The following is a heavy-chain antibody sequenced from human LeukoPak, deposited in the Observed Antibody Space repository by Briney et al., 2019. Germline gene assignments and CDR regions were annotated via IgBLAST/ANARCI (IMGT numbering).Heavy chain of an antibody. Sequence: PGGSLRLSCAASGLTFSDYYMSWIRQAPGEGLEWVLYISSSGSTIYYADSVKGRFTISRDNAKNSLYLQMNSLRAEETAVYYCGISAGTEGYGMDVWGQGTTVTVSS. CDR3: GISAGTEGYGMDV. CDR1: GLTFSDYY. D-gene: IGHD6-13*01. J-gene: IGHJ6*02. V-gene: IGHV3-11*01. CDR2: ISSSGSTI.